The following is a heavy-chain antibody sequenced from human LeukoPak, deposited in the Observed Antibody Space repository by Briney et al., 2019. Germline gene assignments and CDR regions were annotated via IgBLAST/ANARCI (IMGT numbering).Heavy chain of an antibody. CDR2: IIPIFGTA. V-gene: IGHV1-69*05. J-gene: IGHJ4*02. D-gene: IGHD5-24*01. CDR1: GGTFSSYA. Sequence: SVKVSCKASGGTFSSYAISWVRQAPGQGLEWMGGIIPIFGTANYAQKFQGRVTITTDESTSTAYMEPSSLRSEDTAVYYCASRLTLTNYYYFDYWGQGTLVTVSS. CDR3: ASRLTLTNYYYFDY.